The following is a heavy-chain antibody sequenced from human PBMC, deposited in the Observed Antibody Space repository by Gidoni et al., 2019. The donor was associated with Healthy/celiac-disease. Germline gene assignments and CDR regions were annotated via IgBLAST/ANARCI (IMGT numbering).Heavy chain of an antibody. CDR3: AKDLSMAAAGKGWAFDI. CDR1: GFHLCSYG. D-gene: IGHD6-13*01. Sequence: QVQLVESGGAVVQPGWSLRPLCAPSGFHLCSYGMHWGRQAPGKGLGRVASISYDGSNKYYANSVKGQFNISRDNSKNTLYLQMNSLRAEDTAVYYCAKDLSMAAAGKGWAFDIWGQGTMVTVSS. J-gene: IGHJ3*02. V-gene: IGHV3-30*18. CDR2: ISYDGSNK.